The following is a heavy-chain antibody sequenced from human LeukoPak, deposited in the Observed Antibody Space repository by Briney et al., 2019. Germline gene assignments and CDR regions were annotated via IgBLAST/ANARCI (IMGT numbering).Heavy chain of an antibody. Sequence: GGSLRLSCAASGFTFSSSVMNWVRQAPGKGLEWVSGIGGSGGSTYYADSVKGRFTISRDNSKNTLYLQMNSLRAEDTAVYYRAQGVGGLGSGSYFVNWGQGTLVTVSS. CDR3: AQGVGGLGSGSYFVN. D-gene: IGHD3-10*02. CDR2: IGGSGGST. V-gene: IGHV3-23*01. J-gene: IGHJ4*02. CDR1: GFTFSSSV.